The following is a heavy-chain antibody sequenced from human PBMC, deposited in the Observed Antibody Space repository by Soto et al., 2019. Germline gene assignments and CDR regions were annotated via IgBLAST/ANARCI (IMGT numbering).Heavy chain of an antibody. V-gene: IGHV3-21*04. J-gene: IGHJ4*02. CDR1: GFNFITYS. Sequence: GGSLRLSCAASGFNFITYSLSWVRQAPGKGLEWVSSISSSGTYIDYADSVKGRFTISRDNSKNTLYLQMNSLRAEDTAVYYCAKDIVRGYSYGPAFDYWGQGTLVTVSS. CDR2: ISSSGTYI. D-gene: IGHD5-18*01. CDR3: AKDIVRGYSYGPAFDY.